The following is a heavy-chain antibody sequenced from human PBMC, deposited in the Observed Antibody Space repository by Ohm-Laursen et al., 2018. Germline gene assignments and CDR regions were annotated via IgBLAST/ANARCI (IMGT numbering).Heavy chain of an antibody. V-gene: IGHV3-23*01. CDR3: AKGWADSSGYYYVSPFDY. CDR1: GFTFSSYA. Sequence: SLRLSCAASGFTFSSYAMNWVRQAPAKGLEWVSAISGSDSSTYYADSVKGRFTISRDKSKNTLYLQMNSLRAEDTAVYYCAKGWADSSGYYYVSPFDYWGQGTLVTVSS. CDR2: ISGSDSST. D-gene: IGHD3-22*01. J-gene: IGHJ4*02.